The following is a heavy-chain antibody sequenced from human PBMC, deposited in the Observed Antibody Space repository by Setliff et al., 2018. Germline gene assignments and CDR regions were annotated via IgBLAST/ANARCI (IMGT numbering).Heavy chain of an antibody. D-gene: IGHD6-13*01. V-gene: IGHV5-51*01. J-gene: IGHJ4*02. Sequence: GESLKISCKGSGYNFINYWIGWVRQMPGKGLEWMGIIYPSDSDIRYSPSFQGQVTISADKSISTAYLQWSSLKASDTAIYYCARPAYSSRWYEIKGFDYWGQGTLVTAPQ. CDR1: GYNFINYW. CDR2: IYPSDSDI. CDR3: ARPAYSSRWYEIKGFDY.